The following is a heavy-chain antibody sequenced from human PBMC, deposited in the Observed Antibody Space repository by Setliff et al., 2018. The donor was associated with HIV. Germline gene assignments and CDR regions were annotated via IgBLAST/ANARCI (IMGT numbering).Heavy chain of an antibody. D-gene: IGHD3-22*01. CDR3: AREERYYDGKGALDY. V-gene: IGHV1-2*02. J-gene: IGHJ4*02. CDR2: FNPNSGDT. Sequence: SVKVSCKAYGYIFSDYYIHWVRQAPGQGLEWMGWFNPNSGDTKYSERFQGRVTMTRDTSITTAYMELSSLISDDTAVYYCAREERYYDGKGALDYWGQGMLVTVSS. CDR1: GYIFSDYY.